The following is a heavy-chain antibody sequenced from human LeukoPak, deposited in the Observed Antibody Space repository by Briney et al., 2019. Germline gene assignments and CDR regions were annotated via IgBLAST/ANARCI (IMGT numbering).Heavy chain of an antibody. V-gene: IGHV1-69*05. CDR3: ARGGYYDSSGYFDY. Sequence: GSSVKVSCKAFGGTFSSYAISWVRQAPGQGLEWMGGIIPIFGTANYAQKFQGRVTITTDESTSTAYMELSSLRSEDTAVYYCARGGYYDSSGYFDYWGQGTLATVSS. D-gene: IGHD3-22*01. CDR2: IIPIFGTA. J-gene: IGHJ4*02. CDR1: GGTFSSYA.